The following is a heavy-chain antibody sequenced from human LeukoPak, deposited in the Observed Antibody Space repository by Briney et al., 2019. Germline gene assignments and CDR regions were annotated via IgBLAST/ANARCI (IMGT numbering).Heavy chain of an antibody. V-gene: IGHV3-9*01. CDR1: GFTFDDYA. D-gene: IGHD3-10*01. Sequence: PGGSLRLSCAASGFTFDDYAMHWVRQAPGKGLEWVSGISWNSGSIGYADSVKGRFTISRDNAKNSLYLQMNSLRAEDTALYYCARSVNYYGSGSYSHGMDVWGQGTTVTVSS. J-gene: IGHJ6*02. CDR3: ARSVNYYGSGSYSHGMDV. CDR2: ISWNSGSI.